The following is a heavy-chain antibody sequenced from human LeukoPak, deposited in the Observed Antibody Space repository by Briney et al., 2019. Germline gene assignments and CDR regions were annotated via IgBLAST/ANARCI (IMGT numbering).Heavy chain of an antibody. CDR1: GSTFSSYG. Sequence: GRSLRLSCAASGSTFSSYGMHWVRQAPGKGLEWVAVISYDGSNKYYADSVKGRFTISRDNSKNTLYLQMNSLRAEDTAVYYCAKDKSDSSGWFLDYWGQGTLVTVSS. CDR2: ISYDGSNK. CDR3: AKDKSDSSGWFLDY. V-gene: IGHV3-30*18. D-gene: IGHD6-19*01. J-gene: IGHJ4*02.